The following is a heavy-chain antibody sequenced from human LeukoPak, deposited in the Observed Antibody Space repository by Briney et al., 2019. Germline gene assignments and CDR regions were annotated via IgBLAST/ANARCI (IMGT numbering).Heavy chain of an antibody. CDR1: GFTFSIYV. Sequence: PGGSLRLSCAASGFTFSIYVMSWVRQAPGKGLEWASSTSCSGGSTYYADSVKGQFTISRDNSKNTLSLQMNSLRAEDTAVYYCAKSGGDYAWGQGTLVTISS. V-gene: IGHV3-23*01. D-gene: IGHD2-21*02. CDR2: TSCSGGST. CDR3: AKSGGDYA. J-gene: IGHJ5*02.